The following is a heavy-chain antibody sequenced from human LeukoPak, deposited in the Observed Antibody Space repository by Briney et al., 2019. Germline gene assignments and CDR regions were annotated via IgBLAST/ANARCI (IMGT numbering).Heavy chain of an antibody. CDR2: ISGSGGST. Sequence: GGSLRLSCAASGFTFSSYAMSWVCQAPGKGLEWVSAISGSGGSTYYADSAKGRFTISRDNSKNTLYLQMNSLRAEDTAVYYCAKDLEDIVVVPAALLFDYWGQGTLVTVSS. D-gene: IGHD2-2*01. CDR1: GFTFSSYA. CDR3: AKDLEDIVVVPAALLFDY. J-gene: IGHJ4*02. V-gene: IGHV3-23*01.